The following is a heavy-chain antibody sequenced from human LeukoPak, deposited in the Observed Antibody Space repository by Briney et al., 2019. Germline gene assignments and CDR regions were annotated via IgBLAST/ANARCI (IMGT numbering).Heavy chain of an antibody. Sequence: GGSLRLSCAASGFTFSSYAMSWVRQAPGKGLEWVSAISGGGGTYYADSVKGRFTISRDNSKNTLYLQMNSLRAEDTAVYYCVKDFGGNSDYWGQGTLVTVSS. V-gene: IGHV3-23*01. CDR2: ISGGGGT. CDR3: VKDFGGNSDY. D-gene: IGHD4-23*01. J-gene: IGHJ4*02. CDR1: GFTFSSYA.